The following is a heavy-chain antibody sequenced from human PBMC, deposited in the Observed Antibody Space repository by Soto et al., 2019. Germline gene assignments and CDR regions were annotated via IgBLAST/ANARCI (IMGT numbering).Heavy chain of an antibody. V-gene: IGHV4-30-4*01. Sequence: SETLSLTCSVSGGSVSSGNYYWSWIRQPPGKGLERIGYIYYSGSTYYNPSLKSRVTISVDTSKNQFSLKLSSVSAADTAVYYCAHYGSGRAFDIWGQGTMVTVSS. CDR2: IYYSGST. CDR1: GGSVSSGNYY. D-gene: IGHD6-19*01. CDR3: AHYGSGRAFDI. J-gene: IGHJ3*02.